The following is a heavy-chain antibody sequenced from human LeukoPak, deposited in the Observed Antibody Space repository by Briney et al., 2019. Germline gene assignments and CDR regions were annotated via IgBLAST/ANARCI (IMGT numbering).Heavy chain of an antibody. CDR3: AKARDIVATFDY. V-gene: IGHV3-48*02. Sequence: GGSLRLSCVASGFTFGSYSMNWVRQAPGKGLEWVSFISASSSTIYYADSVKGRFTISRDNPKNSLYLQMTSLRDEDTAVYYCAKARDIVATFDYWGQGTLVTVSS. CDR2: ISASSSTI. D-gene: IGHD5-12*01. CDR1: GFTFGSYS. J-gene: IGHJ4*02.